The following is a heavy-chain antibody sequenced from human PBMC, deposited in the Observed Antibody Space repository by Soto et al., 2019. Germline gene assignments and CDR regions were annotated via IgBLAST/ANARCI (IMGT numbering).Heavy chain of an antibody. D-gene: IGHD2-21*01. CDR3: ARDLWGYCGTGSYPLAV. Sequence: SQTLRTLTSVSPGILSPGVCRGSRQPPGKALEWIWYMYHTGSTVYNPSLKSRVTISVDTSKNQFSLKLNSVTAADTAVYYCARDLWGYCGTGSYPLAVWAQGTTVTV. CDR2: MYHTGST. CDR1: PGILSPGV. J-gene: IGHJ6*02. V-gene: IGHV4-59*01.